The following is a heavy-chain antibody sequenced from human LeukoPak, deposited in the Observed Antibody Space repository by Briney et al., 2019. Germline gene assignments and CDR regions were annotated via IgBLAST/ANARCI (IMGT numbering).Heavy chain of an antibody. V-gene: IGHV3-23*01. J-gene: IGHJ5*02. CDR3: AGGPKQQLLWGRASNGFDP. D-gene: IGHD2-2*01. Sequence: GGTLRLSCAASGFTFSSYGMSWVRQAPGKGLEWVSAISGSGGSTYYADSVKGRFTISRGNSKNMLYLQMNSLRAEDTAVYYCAGGPKQQLLWGRASNGFDPWGQGTLVTVSS. CDR2: ISGSGGST. CDR1: GFTFSSYG.